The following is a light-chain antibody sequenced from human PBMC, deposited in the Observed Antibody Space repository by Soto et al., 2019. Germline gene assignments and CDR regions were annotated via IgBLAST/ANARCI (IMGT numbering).Light chain of an antibody. V-gene: IGKV1-5*03. Sequence: DIQMTQSPSTLSASVGDRVTITCRASQSISSWLAWYQQKPGKAPKLLIYKASSLEGGVPSRFSGSRCGTEFTITISSLQPDDFAPYYCQQYNSYPWTFVQGTKVEIK. CDR2: KAS. CDR1: QSISSW. CDR3: QQYNSYPWT. J-gene: IGKJ1*01.